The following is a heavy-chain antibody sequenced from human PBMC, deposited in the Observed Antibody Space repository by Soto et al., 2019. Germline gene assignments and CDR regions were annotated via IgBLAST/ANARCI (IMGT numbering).Heavy chain of an antibody. V-gene: IGHV1-18*01. CDR1: GYTFTSYG. CDR2: RSAYNGNT. D-gene: IGHD2-21*01. J-gene: IGHJ4*02. Sequence: ASVKVSCKASGYTFTSYGISWVRQAPGQGLEWMGWRSAYNGNTNYAQKLQGRVTMTTDTSTSTAYMELRSLRSDDTAVYYCAFVYSADNGKYFDYWGQGTLATVSS. CDR3: AFVYSADNGKYFDY.